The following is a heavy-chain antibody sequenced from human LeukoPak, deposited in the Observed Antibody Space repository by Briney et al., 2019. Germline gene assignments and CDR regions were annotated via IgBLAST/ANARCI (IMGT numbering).Heavy chain of an antibody. J-gene: IGHJ6*04. CDR2: IWYDGSNK. D-gene: IGHD2-2*01. V-gene: IGHV3-33*01. Sequence: GRSLRLSCAASGFTFSSYGMHWVRQAPGKGLEWVAVIWYDGSNKYYADSVKGRFTISRDNSKNTLYLQMNSLRAEDTAVYYCARDLWDIVVVPAAISYYYYGMDVWGKGTTVAVSS. CDR1: GFTFSSYG. CDR3: ARDLWDIVVVPAAISYYYYGMDV.